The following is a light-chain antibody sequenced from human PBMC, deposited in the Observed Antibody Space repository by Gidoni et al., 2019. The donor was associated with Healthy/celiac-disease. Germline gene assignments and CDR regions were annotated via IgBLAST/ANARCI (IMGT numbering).Light chain of an antibody. Sequence: DIQMTQSPSSLSASVGDRVTITCQASQDISNYLNWYQQKPGKAPKLLIYDASNLETGVPSRFSGSVSGTDFTFTISSLQPEVIATYYCQQYDNLPCSFGQGTKLEIK. CDR3: QQYDNLPCS. J-gene: IGKJ2*04. CDR1: QDISNY. V-gene: IGKV1-33*01. CDR2: DAS.